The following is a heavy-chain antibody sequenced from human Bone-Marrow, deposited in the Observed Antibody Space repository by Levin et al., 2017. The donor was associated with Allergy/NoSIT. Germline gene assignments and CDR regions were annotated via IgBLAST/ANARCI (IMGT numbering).Heavy chain of an antibody. D-gene: IGHD3-22*01. CDR3: ARDYLDYYDSSGWGY. CDR2: ISYDGSNK. V-gene: IGHV3-30*04. CDR1: GFTFSSYA. J-gene: IGHJ4*02. Sequence: AGGSLRLSCAASGFTFSSYAMHWVRQAPGKGLEWVAVISYDGSNKYYADSVKGRFTISRDNSKNTLYLQMNSLRAEDTAVYYCARDYLDYYDSSGWGYWGQGTLVTVSS.